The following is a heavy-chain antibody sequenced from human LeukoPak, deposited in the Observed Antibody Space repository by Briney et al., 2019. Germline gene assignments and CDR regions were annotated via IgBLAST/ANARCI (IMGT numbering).Heavy chain of an antibody. V-gene: IGHV1-69*05. CDR2: IIPISGTA. D-gene: IGHD3-10*01. CDR1: GGTFSSYA. Sequence: ASVKVSCKASGGTFSSYAISWVRQAPGQGLEWMGGIIPISGTANYAQKFQGRVTITTDESTSTAYMELSSLRSEDTAVYYCARDFYGSGSYDYWGQGTLVTVSS. J-gene: IGHJ4*02. CDR3: ARDFYGSGSYDY.